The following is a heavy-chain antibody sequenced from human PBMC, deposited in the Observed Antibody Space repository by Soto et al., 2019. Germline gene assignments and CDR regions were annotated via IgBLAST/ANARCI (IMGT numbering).Heavy chain of an antibody. Sequence: GGSLRLSCAASGFTFGNYVMHWVRQPPGKGLEWMSSILYDGIDKYYADSAKGRFTISRDGSKNTLYLQMDSLRPEDTAVYYCAKWGEVSHNPGGNYYYGMDVWGPGTTV. CDR2: ILYDGIDK. D-gene: IGHD3-16*01. V-gene: IGHV3-30*18. J-gene: IGHJ6*02. CDR3: AKWGEVSHNPGGNYYYGMDV. CDR1: GFTFGNYV.